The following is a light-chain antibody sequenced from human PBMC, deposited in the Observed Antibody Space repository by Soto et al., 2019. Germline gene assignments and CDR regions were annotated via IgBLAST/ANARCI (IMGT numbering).Light chain of an antibody. Sequence: AIRMTQSPSSFSASTGDRVTITCRASQGISSYLAWYQQKPGKAPKLLIYAASTLQSGVPSRFSGSGSGTDFTLTISCLQSEDFATYYCQQYYNYPTLTFGGGTKVEIK. J-gene: IGKJ4*01. CDR1: QGISSY. CDR2: AAS. CDR3: QQYYNYPTLT. V-gene: IGKV1-8*01.